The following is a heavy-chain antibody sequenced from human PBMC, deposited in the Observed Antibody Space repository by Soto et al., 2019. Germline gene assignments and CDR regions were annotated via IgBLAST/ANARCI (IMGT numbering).Heavy chain of an antibody. CDR2: ISYDEIDK. CDR1: GFTFTSHA. Sequence: PGGSLILSCTASGFTFTSHAMHWVLQTPGKGLEWVAAISYDEIDKKYASSVKGRFTVSRDNVKNTLSLQMNSLRPEDTAVYDGSKDSGYQLLDHLFYFGPDVCGRGSSGTVSS. D-gene: IGHD5-12*01. V-gene: IGHV3-30*18. J-gene: IGHJ6*02. CDR3: SKDSGYQLLDHLFYFGPDV.